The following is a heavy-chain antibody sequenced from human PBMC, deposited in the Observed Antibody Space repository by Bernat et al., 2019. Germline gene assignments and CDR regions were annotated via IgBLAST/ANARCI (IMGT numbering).Heavy chain of an antibody. CDR3: GNRVPIF. CDR1: GFIVSSNY. J-gene: IGHJ4*02. V-gene: IGHV3-53*01. Sequence: EVQLVESGGGLIQPGGSLRLSCAASGFIVSSNYMSWVRQAPGKGLEWVSVIYSGGNTYYADSVKGRFTISRDSSKNTLFLQMNSLRAEDTAVYYCGNRVPIFWGQGTLVIVSS. D-gene: IGHD2/OR15-2a*01. CDR2: IYSGGNT.